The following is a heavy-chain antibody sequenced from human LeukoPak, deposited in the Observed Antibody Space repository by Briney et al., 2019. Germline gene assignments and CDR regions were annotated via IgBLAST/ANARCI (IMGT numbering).Heavy chain of an antibody. D-gene: IGHD5-18*01. CDR1: GYIFTSYG. CDR2: ISAYDGNT. Sequence: ASVKVSCKASGYIFTSYGISWVRQAPGQGLEWMGWISAYDGNTNYAQKLQGRVTMTTDTSTSTAYMELRSLRSDDTAVYYCARGHTAMDLFDYWGQGTLVTVSS. V-gene: IGHV1-18*01. CDR3: ARGHTAMDLFDY. J-gene: IGHJ4*02.